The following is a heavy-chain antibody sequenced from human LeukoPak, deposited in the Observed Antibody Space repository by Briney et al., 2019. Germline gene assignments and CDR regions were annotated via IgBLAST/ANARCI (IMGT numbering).Heavy chain of an antibody. CDR2: ISYDGSNK. J-gene: IGHJ6*03. CDR3: AKDVVPADMDV. CDR1: GFTFSSYG. Sequence: GGSLRLSCAASGFTFSSYGMHWVRQAPGKGLEWVAVISYDGSNKYYADSVKGRFTISRDNSKNTLYLQMNSLRAEDTAVYYCAKDVVPADMDVWGKGTTVTVSS. D-gene: IGHD2-2*01. V-gene: IGHV3-30*18.